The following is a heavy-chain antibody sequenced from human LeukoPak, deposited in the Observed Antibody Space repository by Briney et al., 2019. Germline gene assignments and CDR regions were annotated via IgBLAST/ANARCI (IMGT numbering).Heavy chain of an antibody. J-gene: IGHJ4*02. CDR2: ISSSSSTI. CDR3: AKDLLPGIAVAGTGGDY. Sequence: GGSLRLSCAASGFTFSSYSMNWVRQAPGKGLEWVSYISSSSSTIYYADSVKGRFTISRDNAKNSLYLQMNSLRAEDTAVYYCAKDLLPGIAVAGTGGDYWGQGTLVTVSS. CDR1: GFTFSSYS. D-gene: IGHD6-19*01. V-gene: IGHV3-48*04.